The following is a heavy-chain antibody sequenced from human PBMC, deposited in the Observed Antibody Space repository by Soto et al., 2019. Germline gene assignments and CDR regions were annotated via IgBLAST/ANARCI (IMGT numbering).Heavy chain of an antibody. V-gene: IGHV1-3*04. J-gene: IGHJ6*02. CDR1: GYRFTSYG. Sequence: QVQLVQSGAEVKKPGASVTVSCKASGYRFTSYGLHWVRQAPGERLEWMGWINTDNGNTRYSEKFQGRVTITRDTSAGTAFMDLRSLRSADTAVYFCAREGLAVFGPLQNFYYYSMDMWGQGTTVIVSS. D-gene: IGHD3-3*01. CDR3: AREGLAVFGPLQNFYYYSMDM. CDR2: INTDNGNT.